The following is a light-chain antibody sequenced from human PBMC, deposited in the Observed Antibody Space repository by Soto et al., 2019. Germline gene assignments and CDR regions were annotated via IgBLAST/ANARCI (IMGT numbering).Light chain of an antibody. CDR2: AAS. CDR3: QQYNNWPLT. V-gene: IGKV1-8*01. CDR1: QGISSY. Sequence: RRSPSPSSPAPGRSVLFTTPCRASQGISSYLAWYQQKPGKAPKLLIYAASTLQSGVPSRFSGSGSGTDFTLTISCLQSEDFAPYYCQQYNNWPLTFGQGTRLEI. J-gene: IGKJ5*01.